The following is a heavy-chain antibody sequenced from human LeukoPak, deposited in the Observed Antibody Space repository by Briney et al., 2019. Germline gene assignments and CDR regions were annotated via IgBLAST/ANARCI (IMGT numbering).Heavy chain of an antibody. Sequence: SETLPLTRTVSGGSISSSSYYWGWIRQPPGKGLEWIGSIYYSGSTYYNPSLKGRVTISVDTSKNQFSLKLSSVTAADTAVYYCARRLQDLSCSGGSSYSADYWGEGTRDPVSS. D-gene: IGHD2-15*01. V-gene: IGHV4-39*01. CDR1: GGSISSSSYY. CDR2: IYYSGST. J-gene: IGHJ4*02. CDR3: ARRLQDLSCSGGSSYSADY.